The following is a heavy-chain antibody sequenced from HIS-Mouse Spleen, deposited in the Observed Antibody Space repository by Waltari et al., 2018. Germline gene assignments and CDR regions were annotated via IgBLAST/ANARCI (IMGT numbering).Heavy chain of an antibody. V-gene: IGHV3-73*02. J-gene: IGHJ4*02. CDR2: IRSKANSYAT. CDR3: TRRGSSSEGGLFDY. Sequence: EVQLVESGGGLVQPGGSLKLPCAASGFPFSGSAMHWVRQASGKGLEWVGRIRSKANSYATAYAASVKGRFTISRDDSKNTAYLQMNSLKTEDTAVYYCTRRGSSSEGGLFDYWGQGTLVTVSS. D-gene: IGHD6-6*01. CDR1: GFPFSGSA.